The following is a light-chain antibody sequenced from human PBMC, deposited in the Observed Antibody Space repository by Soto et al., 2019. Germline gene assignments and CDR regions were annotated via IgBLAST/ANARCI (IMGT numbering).Light chain of an antibody. CDR3: QQYENLPT. CDR2: DAS. V-gene: IGKV1-33*01. J-gene: IGKJ5*01. Sequence: DIQMTQSPSSLSASVGDRVTITCQASQDISNYLNWYQQKPGKAPKLLIYDASNLETGVPSRFSGIASGTDSTFTISRLQPEDIATYYCQQYENLPTFGQGTRLEIK. CDR1: QDISNY.